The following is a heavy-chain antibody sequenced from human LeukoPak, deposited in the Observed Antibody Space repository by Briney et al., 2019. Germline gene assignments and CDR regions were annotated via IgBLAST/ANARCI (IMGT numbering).Heavy chain of an antibody. CDR3: ARGRHDFWSGYKSTVFDY. V-gene: IGHV4-39*07. J-gene: IGHJ4*02. CDR2: INHSGST. D-gene: IGHD3-3*01. Sequence: SETLSLTCTVSGGSISSSNYYWSWIRQPPGKGLEWIGEINHSGSTKYNPSLKSRVTISVDTSKNQFSLKLSSVTAADTAVYYCARGRHDFWSGYKSTVFDYWGQGTLVTVSS. CDR1: GGSISSSNYY.